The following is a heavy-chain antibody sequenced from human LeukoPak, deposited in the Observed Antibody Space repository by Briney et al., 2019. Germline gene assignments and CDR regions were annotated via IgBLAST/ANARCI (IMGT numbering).Heavy chain of an antibody. D-gene: IGHD6-19*01. CDR3: ARDGSGWYGNWYFDL. J-gene: IGHJ2*01. CDR2: IKQDGSEK. CDR1: GLTFSSYW. Sequence: GESLRLSCAASGLTFSSYWMSWVRQAPGKGMEWVANIKQDGSEKYYVDSVKGRFIISRDNAKNSLSLQMNSLRAEDTAVYYCARDGSGWYGNWYFDLWGLGTLVTVSS. V-gene: IGHV3-7*03.